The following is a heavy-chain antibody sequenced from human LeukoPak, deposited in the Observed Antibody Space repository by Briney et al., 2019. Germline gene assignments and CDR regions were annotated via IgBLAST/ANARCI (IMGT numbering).Heavy chain of an antibody. J-gene: IGHJ3*02. CDR2: INHSGST. Sequence: SETLSLTCAVYGGSFSGYYWSWIRQPPGKGLEWIGEINHSGSTNYNPSLKSRVTISVDTSSNQLSLGLTSVIAMDTAIYYCARHRYYDSWIHTGAFDIWGHGTTVTVSS. V-gene: IGHV4-34*01. D-gene: IGHD3-3*01. CDR1: GGSFSGYY. CDR3: ARHRYYDSWIHTGAFDI.